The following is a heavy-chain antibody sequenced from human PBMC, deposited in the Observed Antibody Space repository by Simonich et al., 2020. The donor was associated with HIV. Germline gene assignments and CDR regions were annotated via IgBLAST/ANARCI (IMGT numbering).Heavy chain of an antibody. V-gene: IGHV1-69-2*01. CDR2: VDPEQDET. Sequence: EVQLVQSGAEVKKPGATVKISCRVFGYTFTDYYIHGGQQVPGKGLEWIGRVDPEQDETNYAEKFQGSLTITADTSPDIAYMELSSLRSEDTAVYYCATVGLRDGYNYYWGQGTLITVSS. CDR3: ATVGLRDGYNYY. CDR1: GYTFTDYY. D-gene: IGHD1-1*01. J-gene: IGHJ4*02.